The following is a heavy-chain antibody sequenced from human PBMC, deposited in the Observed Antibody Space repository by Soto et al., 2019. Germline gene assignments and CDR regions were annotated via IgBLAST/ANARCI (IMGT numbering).Heavy chain of an antibody. V-gene: IGHV1-46*01. D-gene: IGHD6-13*01. CDR1: GYTFTSYY. CDR2: INPSGGDR. J-gene: IGHJ4*02. CDR3: ASSYGTSWYGDY. Sequence: GASVKVSCKASGYTFTSYYIHWVRQAPGQGLEWMGIINPSGGDRSYAPKFKGRVTITADESTTTAYMELSSLGFEDTAVYYCASSYGTSWYGDYWGQGTLVTVSS.